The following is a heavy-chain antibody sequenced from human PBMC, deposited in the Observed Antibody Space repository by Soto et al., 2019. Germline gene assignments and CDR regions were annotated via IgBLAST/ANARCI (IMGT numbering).Heavy chain of an antibody. V-gene: IGHV2-5*02. CDR3: AHRVLRTVFGLVTTTAIYFDF. J-gene: IGHJ4*02. Sequence: QITLNESGPTQVKPRQTLTLTCTFSGFSLTTSGVGVGWIRQSPGKAPEWLALIYWDDDKRYSPSLTSRLTITKDTSKNQVGLTMADLDPADTATYYCAHRVLRTVFGLVTTTAIYFDFWGQGTPVAVSS. CDR1: GFSLTTSGVG. D-gene: IGHD3-3*01. CDR2: IYWDDDK.